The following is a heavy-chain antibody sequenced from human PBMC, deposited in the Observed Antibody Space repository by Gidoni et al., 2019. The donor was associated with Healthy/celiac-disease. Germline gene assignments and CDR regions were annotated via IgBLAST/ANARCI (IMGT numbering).Heavy chain of an antibody. D-gene: IGHD3-10*01. CDR1: GFTFSSYA. V-gene: IGHV3-23*01. Sequence: EVQLLESGGGLVQPGGSLRLSCAASGFTFSSYAMSWVRQAPGKGLEWVSAISGSGGSTYYADSVKGRFTISRDNSKNTLYLQMNSLRAEDTAVYYCANHGVKRGYFDYWGQGTLVTVSS. CDR2: ISGSGGST. CDR3: ANHGVKRGYFDY. J-gene: IGHJ4*02.